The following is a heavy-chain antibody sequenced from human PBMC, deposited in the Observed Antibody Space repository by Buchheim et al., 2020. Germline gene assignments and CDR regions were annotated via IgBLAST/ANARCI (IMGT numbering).Heavy chain of an antibody. J-gene: IGHJ4*02. D-gene: IGHD3-22*01. CDR3: AKVGPRSVVISQFDY. V-gene: IGHV3-23*01. CDR1: GFTFSSYA. CDR2: ISGSGSST. Sequence: EVQLLESGGDLVQPGGSLRLSCAASGFTFSSYAMSWVRQAPGKGLEWVSSISGSGSSTYYADSVKGRFTISRDNSKNTLSLQMYSLRAEDTAVYYCAKVGPRSVVISQFDYWGQGTL.